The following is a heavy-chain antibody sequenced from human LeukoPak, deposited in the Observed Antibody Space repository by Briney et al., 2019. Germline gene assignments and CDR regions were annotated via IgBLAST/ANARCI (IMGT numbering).Heavy chain of an antibody. J-gene: IGHJ4*02. V-gene: IGHV3-21*01. CDR3: ARVKLERNRPVDY. D-gene: IGHD1-1*01. CDR2: ISSNSSYI. Sequence: GSLRLSCAASGFIFSSYSMNWVRQAPGKGLEWFSSISSNSSYIYYAASVKGRFTISRDNAKNSLYLQMNTLRAEDTAVYYSARVKLERNRPVDYWGQGTLVTDSS. CDR1: GFIFSSYS.